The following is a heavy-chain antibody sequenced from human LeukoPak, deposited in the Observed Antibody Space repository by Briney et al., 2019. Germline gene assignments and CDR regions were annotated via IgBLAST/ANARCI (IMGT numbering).Heavy chain of an antibody. D-gene: IGHD3-16*01. V-gene: IGHV3-23*01. CDR3: ANGGASVVSAFHI. Sequence: PGGSLRLSCAASGFTFNNYAMSWVRQAPGKGLEWFSAITDSGGDTYYADSVKGRFTISRDNSKNTLDLQMNSLRAEDTAVYYCANGGASVVSAFHIWGQGTMVTVSS. CDR1: GFTFNNYA. CDR2: ITDSGGDT. J-gene: IGHJ3*02.